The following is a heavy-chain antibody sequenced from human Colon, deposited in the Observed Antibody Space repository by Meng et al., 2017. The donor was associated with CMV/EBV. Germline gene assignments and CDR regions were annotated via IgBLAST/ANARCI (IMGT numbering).Heavy chain of an antibody. D-gene: IGHD1-20*01. J-gene: IGHJ4*02. CDR3: AKDNWNDVGYFDN. CDR2: IRHDAGNEQ. Sequence: GGSLRLSCAGSGFTFNNYWMTWVRQAPGKGLEWVANIRHDAGNEQNYLESVKGRFTVSRDNSKNTLYLQMNSLRVEDTAVYYCAKDNWNDVGYFDNWGQGTLVTVSS. V-gene: IGHV3-7*01. CDR1: GFTFNNYW.